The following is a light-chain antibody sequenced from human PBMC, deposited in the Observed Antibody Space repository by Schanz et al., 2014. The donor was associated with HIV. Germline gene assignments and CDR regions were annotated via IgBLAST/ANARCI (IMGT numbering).Light chain of an antibody. J-gene: IGKJ4*01. Sequence: EIVLTQSPGTLSLSPGERATLSCRASQSVSGFLAWYQQNPGQAPRLLIYGASTRATGIPARFSGSGSGTEFTLTITRLEPEDFAVFYCQQRSNWPPLTFGGGTKVEIK. V-gene: IGKV3-11*01. CDR3: QQRSNWPPLT. CDR1: QSVSGF. CDR2: GAS.